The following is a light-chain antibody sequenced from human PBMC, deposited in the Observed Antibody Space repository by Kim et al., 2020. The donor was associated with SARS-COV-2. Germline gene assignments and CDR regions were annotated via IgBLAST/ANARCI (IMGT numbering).Light chain of an antibody. CDR3: QQLNSYPL. CDR2: AAS. CDR1: QGITNY. V-gene: IGKV1-9*01. J-gene: IGKJ5*01. Sequence: AATVGDRVTITCRASQGITNYIAWYQQKPGKAPKLLIYAASTLQSGVPSRFSGSGSGTDFTLIISSLQPEDFATYYCQQLNSYPLFGQGTRLEIK.